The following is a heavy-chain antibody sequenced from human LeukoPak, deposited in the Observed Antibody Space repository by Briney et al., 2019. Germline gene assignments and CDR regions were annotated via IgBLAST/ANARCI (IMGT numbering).Heavy chain of an antibody. J-gene: IGHJ6*04. V-gene: IGHV1-8*01. CDR3: ARGFYYYGLDV. CDR1: GYTFTRYD. CDR2: MNPNNGNT. Sequence: EASVTVSCTASGYTFTRYDINWVRQAPGQGLEWLGWMNPNNGNTGYAQKFQGRVTMTRSTSIDTAYMELNTLTSGDTAAYYCARGFYYYGLDVWGEGTTVTVSS.